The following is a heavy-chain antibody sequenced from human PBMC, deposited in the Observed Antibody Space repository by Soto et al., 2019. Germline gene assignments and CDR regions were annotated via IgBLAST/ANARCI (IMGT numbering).Heavy chain of an antibody. CDR3: ARNLYNTWDFDH. D-gene: IGHD1-20*01. V-gene: IGHV1-8*02. J-gene: IGHJ5*02. CDR2: MTPNSGNT. Sequence: QVQRMQSGAEVRKPGASVKVSCRASGYTFTDYDINWVRQATGQGLEWLGWMTPNSGNTGYALKFQGRVTLTRDISRSTAYMELSSLTSEDTAVYYCARNLYNTWDFDHWGKGTLVTVSS. CDR1: GYTFTDYD.